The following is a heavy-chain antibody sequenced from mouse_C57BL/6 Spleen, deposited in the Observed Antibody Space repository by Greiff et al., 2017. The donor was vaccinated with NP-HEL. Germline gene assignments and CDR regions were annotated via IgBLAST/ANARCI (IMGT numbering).Heavy chain of an antibody. CDR1: GFSFNTYA. J-gene: IGHJ4*01. CDR2: IRSKSNNYAT. Sequence: EVKLVESGGGLVQPKGSLKLSCAASGFSFNTYAMNWVRQAPGKGLEWVARIRSKSNNYATYYADSVKDRFTISRDDSESMLYLQMNNLKTEDTAMYYCVRHRSSYYAMDYWGQGTSVTVSS. CDR3: VRHRSSYYAMDY. D-gene: IGHD1-3*01. V-gene: IGHV10-1*01.